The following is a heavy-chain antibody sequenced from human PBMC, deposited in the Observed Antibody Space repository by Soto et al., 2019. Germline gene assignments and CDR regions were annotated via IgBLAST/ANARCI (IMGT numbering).Heavy chain of an antibody. CDR2: IIPTLGTP. Sequence: QVQLVQSGAEVKKPGSSVKVSCKASGGIFSNFAFNWMRQAPGQGLEWIGGIIPTLGTPHYAQKFLGRVTITADESTRTVYMEMSSLTVEDTAVYYCARVGLGAYDYWGQGTLVIVSS. V-gene: IGHV1-69*01. D-gene: IGHD6-19*01. J-gene: IGHJ4*02. CDR1: GGIFSNFA. CDR3: ARVGLGAYDY.